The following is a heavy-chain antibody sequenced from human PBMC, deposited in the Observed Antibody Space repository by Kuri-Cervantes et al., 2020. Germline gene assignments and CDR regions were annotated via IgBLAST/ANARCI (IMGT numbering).Heavy chain of an antibody. V-gene: IGHV3-30*18. CDR1: GFTFSSYG. CDR3: AKGQIYGSGMNWFDP. J-gene: IGHJ5*02. Sequence: GESLKISCAASGFTFSSYGMHWVRQAPGKGLEWVAVISYDGSNKYYADSVKGRFTISRDNSKNTLYLQMNSLRAEDTAVYYCAKGQIYGSGMNWFDPWAREPWSPSPQ. D-gene: IGHD3-10*01. CDR2: ISYDGSNK.